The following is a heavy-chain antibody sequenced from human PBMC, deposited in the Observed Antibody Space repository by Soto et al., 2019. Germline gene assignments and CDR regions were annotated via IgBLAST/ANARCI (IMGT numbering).Heavy chain of an antibody. Sequence: QVQLVECGGSVVQPGRSLRLSCAASGFNFSNYAMHWVRQAPGKGMEWVAVISYAGDNKYFADSVKGRFTLCRDNSRNTLYLHMNSLTTEDTAMYYCATSRGQRTSHASGYYYGMDVWRQGTTVTVSS. CDR3: ATSRGQRTSHASGYYYGMDV. CDR2: ISYAGDNK. CDR1: GFNFSNYA. D-gene: IGHD1-26*01. J-gene: IGHJ6*02. V-gene: IGHV3-30-3*01.